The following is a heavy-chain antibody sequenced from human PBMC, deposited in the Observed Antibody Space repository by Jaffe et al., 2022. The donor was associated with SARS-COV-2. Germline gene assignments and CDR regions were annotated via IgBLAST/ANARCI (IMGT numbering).Heavy chain of an antibody. CDR3: ARGEGVPAAMLWFDP. CDR2: IKQDGSEK. Sequence: EVQLVESGGGLVQPGGSLRLSCAASGFTFSSYWMSWVRQAPGKGLEWVANIKQDGSEKYYVDSVKGRFTISRDNAKNSLYLQMNSLRAEDTAVYYCARGEGVPAAMLWFDPWGQGTLVTVSS. D-gene: IGHD2-2*01. CDR1: GFTFSSYW. J-gene: IGHJ5*02. V-gene: IGHV3-7*01.